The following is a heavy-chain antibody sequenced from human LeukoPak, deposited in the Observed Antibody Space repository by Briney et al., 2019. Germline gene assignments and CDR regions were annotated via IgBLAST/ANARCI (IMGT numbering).Heavy chain of an antibody. CDR3: ASCYYDSSGYGRSYYYGMDV. Sequence: SETLSLTCAVYGGSFSGYYWSWIRQPPGKGLEWIGEINHSGSTNYNPSLKSRVTISVDTSKNQFSLKLSSVTAADTAVYYCASCYYDSSGYGRSYYYGMDVWGQGTTVTVSS. D-gene: IGHD3-22*01. J-gene: IGHJ6*02. CDR1: GGSFSGYY. CDR2: INHSGST. V-gene: IGHV4-34*01.